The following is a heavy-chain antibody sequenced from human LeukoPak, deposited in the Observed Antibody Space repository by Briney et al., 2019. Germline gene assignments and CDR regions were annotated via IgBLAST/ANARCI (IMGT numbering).Heavy chain of an antibody. D-gene: IGHD4-17*01. J-gene: IGHJ6*02. V-gene: IGHV3-21*01. CDR2: ISSSSSYI. Sequence: GGSLRLSCAASGFTFSSYSMNWVRQAPEKGLEWVSSISSSSSYIYYADSVKGRFTISRDNSKNTLYLQMNSLRAEDTAVYYCARADYGDYIYYYYYGMDVWGQGTTVTVSS. CDR3: ARADYGDYIYYYYYGMDV. CDR1: GFTFSSYS.